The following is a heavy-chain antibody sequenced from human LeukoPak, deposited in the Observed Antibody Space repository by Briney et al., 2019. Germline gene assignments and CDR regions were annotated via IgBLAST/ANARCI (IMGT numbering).Heavy chain of an antibody. J-gene: IGHJ5*02. CDR3: AKEQHQQQLVLDFWFDP. Sequence: QPGGSLRLSRAASGFTFSSYWMSWVRQAPGKGLEWVANIKQDGSEKYYVDSVKGRFTISRDNAKNSLYLQMNSLRAEDTAVYYCAKEQHQQQLVLDFWFDPWGQGTLVTVSS. CDR1: GFTFSSYW. CDR2: IKQDGSEK. V-gene: IGHV3-7*03. D-gene: IGHD6-13*01.